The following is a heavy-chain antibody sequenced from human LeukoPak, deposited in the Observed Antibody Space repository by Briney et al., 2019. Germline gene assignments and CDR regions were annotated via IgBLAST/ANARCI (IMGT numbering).Heavy chain of an antibody. D-gene: IGHD3-3*01. CDR2: IHYSGST. Sequence: GSLRLSCAASGFTFSSYWMSWVRQAPGKGLEWIGSIHYSGSTYYNPSLKSRVTISVDTSKNQFSLKLSSVTAADTAVYYCARDFHDFWSGYYPSYCFDYWGQGTLVTVSS. J-gene: IGHJ4*02. CDR3: ARDFHDFWSGYYPSYCFDY. CDR1: GFTFSSYW. V-gene: IGHV4-39*07.